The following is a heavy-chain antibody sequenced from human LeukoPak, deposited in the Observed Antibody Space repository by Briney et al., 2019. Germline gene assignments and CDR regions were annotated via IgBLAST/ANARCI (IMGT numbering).Heavy chain of an antibody. CDR3: ARDLKDCSGGSCYPAGYDY. J-gene: IGHJ4*02. Sequence: PGGSLRLSCAASGFTFSSYSMTWVRQAPGKGLEWVSSISSSSSYIYYADSVKGRFTISRDNAKNSLYLQMNSLRAEDTAVYYCARDLKDCSGGSCYPAGYDYWGQGTLVTVSS. CDR1: GFTFSSYS. V-gene: IGHV3-21*01. D-gene: IGHD2-15*01. CDR2: ISSSSSYI.